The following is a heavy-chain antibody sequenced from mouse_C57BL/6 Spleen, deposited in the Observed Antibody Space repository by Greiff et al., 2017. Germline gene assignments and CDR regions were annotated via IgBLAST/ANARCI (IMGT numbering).Heavy chain of an antibody. CDR2: IYPGSGST. J-gene: IGHJ4*01. CDR1: GYTFTSYW. V-gene: IGHV1-55*01. Sequence: QVQLQQPGAELVKPGASVKMSCKASGYTFTSYWITWVKQRPGQGLEWIGDIYPGSGSTNYNEKFKSKATLTVDTSSSTAYMQLSSLTSEDSAVYYCARGFITTVVATGHYAMDYWGQGTSVTVSS. CDR3: ARGFITTVVATGHYAMDY. D-gene: IGHD1-1*01.